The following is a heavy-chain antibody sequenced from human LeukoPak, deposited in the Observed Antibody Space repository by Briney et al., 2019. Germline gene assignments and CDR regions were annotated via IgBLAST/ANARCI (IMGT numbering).Heavy chain of an antibody. J-gene: IGHJ4*01. CDR3: ATHYCSSTSCHIAY. V-gene: IGHV3-9*01. CDR1: GFTFDDDA. D-gene: IGHD2-2*01. Sequence: PGRSLRLSCAASGFTFDDDAMHWVRQAPGKGLEWVSGISWNSDSIGYADPVKGRFTISRDNAKTSLYLQMNSLRAEDTAVYYCATHYCSSTSCHIAYWGHGTLVTVSS. CDR2: ISWNSDSI.